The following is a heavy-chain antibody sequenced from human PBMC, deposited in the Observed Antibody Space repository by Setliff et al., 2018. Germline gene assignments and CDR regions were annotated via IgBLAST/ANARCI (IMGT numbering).Heavy chain of an antibody. CDR2: IIHSGST. Sequence: PSETLSLTCAVYGGSCSGYYWSWIRQPLGKRLAWNGEIIHSGSTNYNPSLKSRVTISMDTSKNQFSLTVSSVTAADTAVYYCARSFSRREKFLLDYWGQGAPVTVSS. J-gene: IGHJ4*02. CDR3: ARSFSRREKFLLDY. V-gene: IGHV4-34*12. CDR1: GGSCSGYY.